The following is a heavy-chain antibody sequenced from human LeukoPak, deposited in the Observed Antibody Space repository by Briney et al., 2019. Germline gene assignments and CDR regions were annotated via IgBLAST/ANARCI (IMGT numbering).Heavy chain of an antibody. V-gene: IGHV3-21*04. J-gene: IGHJ6*02. CDR2: ISSRGTFI. D-gene: IGHD3-9*01. CDR3: AKYPYYDILTGPKMDV. CDR1: GFTFSPYS. Sequence: PGGSLRLSCAASGFTFSPYSMTWVRQAPGKGLEWVSSISSRGTFIYYADSVKGRFTISRDNAKNSLYLQMNSLRAEDTAVYYCAKYPYYDILTGPKMDVWGQGTTVTVSS.